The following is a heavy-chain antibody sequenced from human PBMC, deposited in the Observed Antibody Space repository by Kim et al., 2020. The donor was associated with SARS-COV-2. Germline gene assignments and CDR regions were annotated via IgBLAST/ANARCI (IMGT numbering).Heavy chain of an antibody. CDR2: IYYSGST. D-gene: IGHD3-16*02. CDR3: ATGDLFGGVIVSPDG. V-gene: IGHV4-61*01. CDR1: GGSVSSGSYY. J-gene: IGHJ4*02. Sequence: SETLSLTCTVSGGSVSSGSYYWSWIRQPPGKGLEWIGYIYYSGSTNYNPSLKSRVTISVDTSKNQFSLKLSSVTAADTAVYYCATGDLFGGVIVSPDGWGQGTLVTVSS.